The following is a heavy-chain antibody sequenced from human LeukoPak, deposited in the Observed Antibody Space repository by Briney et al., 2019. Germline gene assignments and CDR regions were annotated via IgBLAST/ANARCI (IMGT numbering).Heavy chain of an antibody. CDR2: IKQDGGEK. Sequence: GGSLRLSCSASGFTFSSYWMSWVRQAPGKGLEWVANIKQDGGEKYYADSVKGRFTISRDNSKNSLYLQMNSLRTEDTALYYCAKATHYYDSSGYYGGYYFDYWGQGTLVTVSS. CDR3: AKATHYYDSSGYYGGYYFDY. J-gene: IGHJ4*02. V-gene: IGHV3-7*05. CDR1: GFTFSSYW. D-gene: IGHD3-22*01.